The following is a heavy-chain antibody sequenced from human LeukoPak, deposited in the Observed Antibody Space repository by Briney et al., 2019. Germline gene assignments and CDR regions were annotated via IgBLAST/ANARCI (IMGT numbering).Heavy chain of an antibody. CDR2: ISSSSSYI. V-gene: IGHV3-21*01. D-gene: IGHD1-26*01. CDR1: GFTFSSYS. CDR3: ARQSGSNALGAFDI. Sequence: GGSLRLSCAASGFTFSSYSMNWVRQAPGKGLEWVSSISSSSSYIYYADSVKGRFTISRDNAKNSLYLQMNSLRAEDTAVYYCARQSGSNALGAFDIWGQGTMVIVSS. J-gene: IGHJ3*02.